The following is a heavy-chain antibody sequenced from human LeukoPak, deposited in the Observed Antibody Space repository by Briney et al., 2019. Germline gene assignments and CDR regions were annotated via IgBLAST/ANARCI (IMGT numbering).Heavy chain of an antibody. CDR2: ISSSSSYI. J-gene: IGHJ4*02. V-gene: IGHV3-21*01. CDR3: ARTSLGRDY. Sequence: PGGSLRLFCAASGFTFSSYSVLWVRQAPGKGLEWVSSISSSSSYIYYADSVKGRFTISRYNAKNSLYLQMTSLRAEDTAVYYGARTSLGRDYWGQGTLVTVSS. CDR1: GFTFSSYS. D-gene: IGHD3-16*01.